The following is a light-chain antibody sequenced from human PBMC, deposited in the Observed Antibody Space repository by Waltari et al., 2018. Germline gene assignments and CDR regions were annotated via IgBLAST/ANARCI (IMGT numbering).Light chain of an antibody. CDR3: VLYVGSGIWV. Sequence: WFQQTPCGAPRALIYDTDGRSAGVPGRFSGSPLGGKAVLTITVAQADDSGDYHWVLYVGSGIWVFGGGTKLTVL. J-gene: IGLJ3*02. V-gene: IGLV8-61*01. CDR2: DTD.